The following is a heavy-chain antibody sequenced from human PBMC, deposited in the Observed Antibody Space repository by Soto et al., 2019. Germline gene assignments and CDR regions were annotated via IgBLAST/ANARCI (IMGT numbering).Heavy chain of an antibody. Sequence: QVQLVESGRGVVQPGRSLRLSCAASGFTFSSYGMHWVRQAPGKGLEWVAVIWYDGSNKYYADSVKGRFTISRDNSKNTLYLQMNSLRAEDTAVYYCARDSKNYGTYAFDIWGQGTMVTVSS. J-gene: IGHJ3*02. D-gene: IGHD4-17*01. CDR2: IWYDGSNK. CDR3: ARDSKNYGTYAFDI. CDR1: GFTFSSYG. V-gene: IGHV3-33*01.